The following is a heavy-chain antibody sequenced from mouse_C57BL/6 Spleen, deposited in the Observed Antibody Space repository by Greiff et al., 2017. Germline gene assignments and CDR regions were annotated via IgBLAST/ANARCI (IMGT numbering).Heavy chain of an antibody. CDR3: TRVLTGTGYFDV. CDR2: ISSGGDYI. D-gene: IGHD4-1*01. Sequence: EVHLVESGEGLVKPGGSLKLSCAASGFTFSSYAMSWVRQTPEKRLEWVAYISSGGDYIYYADTVKGRFTISRDNARNTLYLQMRSLKSEDTAMXYCTRVLTGTGYFDVWGTGTTVTVSS. CDR1: GFTFSSYA. J-gene: IGHJ1*03. V-gene: IGHV5-9-1*02.